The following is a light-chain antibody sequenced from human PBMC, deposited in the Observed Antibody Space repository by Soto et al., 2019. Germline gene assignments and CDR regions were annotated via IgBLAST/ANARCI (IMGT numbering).Light chain of an antibody. CDR2: GVN. V-gene: IGLV2-8*01. Sequence: QSALTQPPSASGSPGQSVTISCTGTSSDVGAYIYVSWYHQHPGTAPKLIIYGVNKRPSGVPDRFSGSRSGNTASLTVSGLQPEDAADYYCISYAGNHNLVFGGGTKLTVL. CDR3: ISYAGNHNLV. CDR1: SSDVGAYIY. J-gene: IGLJ2*01.